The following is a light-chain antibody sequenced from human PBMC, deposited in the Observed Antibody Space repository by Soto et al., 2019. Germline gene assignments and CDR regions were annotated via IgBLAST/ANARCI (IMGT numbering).Light chain of an antibody. CDR3: QSGDGSMSGSDV. J-gene: IGLJ1*01. V-gene: IGLV1-40*01. CDR2: GDS. Sequence: QSVLTQPPSVSGAPGQRVTISCTGSSSNIGAGYHVHCYQQLPGAAPKLLLFGDSNRPSGVPDRFSGSKSGTSASLDITGLQADDEAVYYCQSGDGSMSGSDVFGTGTKVPVL. CDR1: SSNIGAGYH.